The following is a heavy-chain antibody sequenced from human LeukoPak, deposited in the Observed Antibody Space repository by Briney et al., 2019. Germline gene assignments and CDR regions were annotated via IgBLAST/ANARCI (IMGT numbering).Heavy chain of an antibody. D-gene: IGHD2-2*02. CDR2: INPSGGST. Sequence: GASVKVSCKASGYTFTSYYMHWVRQAPGQGLEWMGIINPSGGSTSYAQKFQGRVTMTRDMSTSTVYMELSSLRSEDTAVYYCAKAPNPPPYTEYYFDYWGQGTLASVSS. CDR3: AKAPNPPPYTEYYFDY. J-gene: IGHJ4*02. V-gene: IGHV1-46*01. CDR1: GYTFTSYY.